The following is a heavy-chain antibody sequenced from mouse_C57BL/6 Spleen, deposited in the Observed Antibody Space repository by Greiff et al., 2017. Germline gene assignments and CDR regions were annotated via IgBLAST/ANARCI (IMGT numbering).Heavy chain of an antibody. J-gene: IGHJ2*01. CDR2: ISSGGSYT. CDR1: GFTFSSYG. CDR3: ARHRGDDGYPFDY. V-gene: IGHV5-6*02. Sequence: DVMLVESGGDLVKPGGSLKLSCAASGFTFSSYGMSWVRQTPDKRLEWVATISSGGSYTYYPASVKGRFTLSRDNAKNTLYLQMSSLKSEDTAMYYCARHRGDDGYPFDYWGQGTTLTVSS. D-gene: IGHD2-3*01.